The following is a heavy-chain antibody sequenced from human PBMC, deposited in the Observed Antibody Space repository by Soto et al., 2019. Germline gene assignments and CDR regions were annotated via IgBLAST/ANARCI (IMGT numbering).Heavy chain of an antibody. CDR3: AREREQWQATEHYQH. D-gene: IGHD6-19*01. Sequence: QVQLVQSGAEVKKPGASVKVSCKASGYSFITYGITWVRQAPGQGLEWMGWISPYNSNTNYAQKLQRRFTMTRDTATTTAYLVPRSLTYDHASVYSCAREREQWQATEHYQHCGQAALVTVSS. CDR1: GYSFITYG. V-gene: IGHV1-18*01. J-gene: IGHJ1*01. CDR2: ISPYNSNT.